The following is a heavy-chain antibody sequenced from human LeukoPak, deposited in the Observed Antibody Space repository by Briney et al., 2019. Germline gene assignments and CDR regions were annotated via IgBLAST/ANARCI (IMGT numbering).Heavy chain of an antibody. D-gene: IGHD3-3*01. CDR3: AKLMEEWLLDLFDY. CDR2: ISYDETNK. J-gene: IGHJ4*02. V-gene: IGHV3-30*04. Sequence: PGGSLRLSCAASGFTFSSYAMHWVRQAPGKGLEWVAVISYDETNKYYADSVKGRFTISRDNSKNTLYLQMNSLRAEDTAVHYCAKLMEEWLLDLFDYWGQGTLVTVSS. CDR1: GFTFSSYA.